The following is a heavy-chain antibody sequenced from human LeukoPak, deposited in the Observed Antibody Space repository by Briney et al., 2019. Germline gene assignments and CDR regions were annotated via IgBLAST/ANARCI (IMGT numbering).Heavy chain of an antibody. V-gene: IGHV4-39*01. Sequence: PSETLSLTCTVSGGSISSSSYYWGWIRQPPGKGLEGIVSIYYSGSTYYNPSLKIRVTISVDTSKNQFSLKLSSVTAADTAVYYCASSSGLVRGVIFHDWFDPWGQGTLVTVSS. J-gene: IGHJ5*02. CDR3: ASSSGLVRGVIFHDWFDP. D-gene: IGHD3-10*01. CDR1: GGSISSSSYY. CDR2: IYYSGST.